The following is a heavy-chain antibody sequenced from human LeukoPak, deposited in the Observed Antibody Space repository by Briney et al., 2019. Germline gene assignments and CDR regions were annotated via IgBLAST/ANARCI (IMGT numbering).Heavy chain of an antibody. CDR1: GFNFSDFY. V-gene: IGHV3-11*01. Sequence: KAGGSLRLSCEASGFNFSDFYMNWIRQAPGRGLEGVAYISPRGRTSYYADSVRGRFPVSRDNAKNSLFLQMTSLSADDTAIYYCARDSIPKMATVVDSWGQGTLVIVSS. D-gene: IGHD2-21*01. J-gene: IGHJ4*02. CDR2: ISPRGRTS. CDR3: ARDSIPKMATVVDS.